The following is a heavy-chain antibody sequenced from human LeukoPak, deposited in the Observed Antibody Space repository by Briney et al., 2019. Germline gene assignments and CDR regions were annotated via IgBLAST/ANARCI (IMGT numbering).Heavy chain of an antibody. D-gene: IGHD3-10*01. J-gene: IGHJ4*02. CDR3: ARANYGSGTYYFDY. Sequence: GGSLRLSCAASGFTFGSYAMHWVRQAPGKGLEWVAVISYDGSNKYYADSVKGRFTISRDNSKNTLYLLMNSLRAEDTAVYYCARANYGSGTYYFDYWGQGTLVTVSS. V-gene: IGHV3-30-3*01. CDR1: GFTFGSYA. CDR2: ISYDGSNK.